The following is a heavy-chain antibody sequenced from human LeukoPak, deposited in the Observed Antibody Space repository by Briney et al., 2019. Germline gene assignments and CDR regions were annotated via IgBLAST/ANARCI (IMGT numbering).Heavy chain of an antibody. J-gene: IGHJ4*02. D-gene: IGHD6-19*01. V-gene: IGHV3-30*18. Sequence: PGGSLRLSCTGSRFDFSYYGMHWVRQAPGRGLEWVAVVSADGTERYYADSVKGRFTISKDNSKNTMFLQMSSLRTEDTGVYYCAKGSSAYGHPTSPLFDFWGQGTLVTVSS. CDR2: VSADGTER. CDR3: AKGSSAYGHPTSPLFDF. CDR1: RFDFSYYG.